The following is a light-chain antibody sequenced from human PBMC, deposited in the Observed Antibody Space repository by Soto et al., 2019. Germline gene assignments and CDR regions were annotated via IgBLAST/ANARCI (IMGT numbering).Light chain of an antibody. Sequence: EIVLTQSPGTLSLSPGERATLSCRATQSVSSTYLAWYQQKPGQAPRLLIYGASNRATGIPDRFSGSGSGTDFTLTISRLEPEDSAVYFCQQCGSSPRTFGGGTKVEIK. J-gene: IGKJ4*01. CDR2: GAS. CDR3: QQCGSSPRT. CDR1: QSVSSTY. V-gene: IGKV3-20*01.